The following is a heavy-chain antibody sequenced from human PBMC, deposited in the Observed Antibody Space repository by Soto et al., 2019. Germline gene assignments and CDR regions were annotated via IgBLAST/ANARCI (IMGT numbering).Heavy chain of an antibody. V-gene: IGHV1-69*08. CDR1: GGTFSSYT. CDR2: IVPILGLI. D-gene: IGHD4-17*01. J-gene: IGHJ4*02. CDR3: ARDRGHYGDYGVPFDS. Sequence: QVQLVQSGAVVKKPGSSVKVSCKSSGGTFSSYTISWVRQAPGQGLEWMGRIVPILGLIDYAQKFQGRVTVTADKSTSTAYMELSSLRSEDTAVYYCARDRGHYGDYGVPFDSWGQGTLVTVSS.